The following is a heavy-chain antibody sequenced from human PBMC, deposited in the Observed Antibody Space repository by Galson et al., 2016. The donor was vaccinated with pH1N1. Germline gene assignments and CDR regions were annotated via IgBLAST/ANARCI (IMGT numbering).Heavy chain of an antibody. CDR3: PSVRFVLVTAIRRTIYYFDY. V-gene: IGHV4-31*03. J-gene: IGHJ4*02. CDR1: GGSISSGGYY. CDR2: IYYSGNT. D-gene: IGHD2-21*02. Sequence: TLSLTCTVSGGSISSGGYYWSRIRQHPGKGLEWIGYIYYSGNTYYNPSLESRVPISVDTSKNQFSPKLTSVTAADTAVYYCPSVRFVLVTAIRRTIYYFDYWGQGILVTVSS.